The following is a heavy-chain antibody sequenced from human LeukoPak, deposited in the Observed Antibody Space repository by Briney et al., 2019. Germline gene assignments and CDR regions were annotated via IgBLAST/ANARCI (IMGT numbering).Heavy chain of an antibody. CDR3: TREIRYFDWFQADY. Sequence: PGGSLRLSCTASGFTFGDHSVSWFRQAPGKGLEWVGFIRSKAYGGTAEYAASVKGRFTISRDDSKSGAFLQMDSLKTEDTAVYYCTREIRYFDWFQADYWGQGTLVTVSS. J-gene: IGHJ4*02. CDR1: GFTFGDHS. D-gene: IGHD3-9*01. V-gene: IGHV3-49*03. CDR2: IRSKAYGGTA.